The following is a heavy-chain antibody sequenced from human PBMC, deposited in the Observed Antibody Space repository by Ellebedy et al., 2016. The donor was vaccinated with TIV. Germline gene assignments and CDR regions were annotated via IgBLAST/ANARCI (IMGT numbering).Heavy chain of an antibody. CDR1: GYIFTGYY. V-gene: IGHV1-2*02. J-gene: IGHJ6*02. D-gene: IGHD3-10*01. CDR3: ANNWVVRGEGWNNGMDV. Sequence: ASVKVSCKASGYIFTGYYIHRVRQAPGQGLEWMGWINPNSGATHYAQKFQGRVTMSRDTSISTAYMELSRLTSDDTAVYYCANNWVVRGEGWNNGMDVWGQGTTVTVSS. CDR2: INPNSGAT.